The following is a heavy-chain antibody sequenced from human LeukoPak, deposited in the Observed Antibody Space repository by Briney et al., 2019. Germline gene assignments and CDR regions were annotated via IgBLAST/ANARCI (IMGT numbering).Heavy chain of an antibody. CDR1: GGSISSYY. V-gene: IGHV4-59*01. J-gene: IGHJ6*03. D-gene: IGHD3-22*01. CDR2: IYYSGST. CDR3: ARAQYYYDSSGYYGYYYYYMDV. Sequence: SETLSLTCTVSGGSISSYYWSWIRQPPGKGLEWIGYIYYSGSTNYNPSLKSRVTISVDTSKNQFSLKLSSVTAADTAVYYCARAQYYYDSSGYYGYYYYYMDVWGKGTTVTISS.